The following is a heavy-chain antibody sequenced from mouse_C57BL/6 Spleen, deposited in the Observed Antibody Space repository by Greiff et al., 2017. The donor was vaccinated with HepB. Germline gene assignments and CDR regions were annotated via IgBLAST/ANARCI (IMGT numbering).Heavy chain of an antibody. CDR2: INYDGSST. V-gene: IGHV5-16*01. Sequence: EVKLMESEGGLVQPGSSMKLSCTASGFTFSDYYMAWVRQVPEKGLEWVANINYDGSSTYYLDSLKSRFIISRDNAKNILYLQMSSLKSEDTATYYCARDRVSVGFDYWGQGTTLTVSS. D-gene: IGHD3-3*01. CDR1: GFTFSDYY. CDR3: ARDRVSVGFDY. J-gene: IGHJ2*01.